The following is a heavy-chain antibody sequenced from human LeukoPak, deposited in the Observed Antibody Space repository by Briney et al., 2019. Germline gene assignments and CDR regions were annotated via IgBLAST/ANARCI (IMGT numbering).Heavy chain of an antibody. Sequence: PGGSLRLSCAASGFTFSSYEMNWVRQAPGKGLEWVSAISGIGGSKYYADSVKGRFTISRDNSKNTLYLQMNSLRAEDTAVYYCAKPYDFWSGSYFDYWGQGTLVTVSS. CDR3: AKPYDFWSGSYFDY. CDR1: GFTFSSYE. J-gene: IGHJ4*02. V-gene: IGHV3-23*01. D-gene: IGHD3-3*01. CDR2: ISGIGGSK.